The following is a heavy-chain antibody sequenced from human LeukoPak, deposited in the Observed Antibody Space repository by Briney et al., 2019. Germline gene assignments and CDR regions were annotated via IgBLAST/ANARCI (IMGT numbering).Heavy chain of an antibody. D-gene: IGHD2-2*01. CDR3: ARGFLDESTSPFDY. V-gene: IGHV3-74*01. CDR1: GFTFSSYW. Sequence: PGGSLRLSCAASGFTFSSYWMHWVCQAPGKGLVWVSRINSDGSSTSYADSVKGRFTISRDNAKNTLYLQMNSLRAEDTAVYYCARGFLDESTSPFDYWGQGTLVTVSS. J-gene: IGHJ4*02. CDR2: INSDGSST.